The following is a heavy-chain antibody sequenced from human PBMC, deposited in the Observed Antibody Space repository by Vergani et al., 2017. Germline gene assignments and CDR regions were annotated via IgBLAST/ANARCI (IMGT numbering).Heavy chain of an antibody. CDR3: ARSPSAYCSGGSCYSGTWYFDL. J-gene: IGHJ2*01. D-gene: IGHD2-15*01. CDR1: GGTFSSYA. Sequence: VQLVESGAEVKKPGSSVKVSCKASGGTFSSYAISWVRQAPGQGLEWMGGIIPIFGTANYAQKFQGRVTITADESTSTAYMELSSLRSEDTAVYYCARSPSAYCSGGSCYSGTWYFDLWGRGTLVTVSS. V-gene: IGHV1-69*01. CDR2: IIPIFGTA.